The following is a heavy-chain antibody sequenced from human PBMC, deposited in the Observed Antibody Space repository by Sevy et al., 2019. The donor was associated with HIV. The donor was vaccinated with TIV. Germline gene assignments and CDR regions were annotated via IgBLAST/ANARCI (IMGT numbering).Heavy chain of an antibody. D-gene: IGHD2-15*01. J-gene: IGHJ5*02. CDR3: AAVGLRYCSGSSCYQGDWFDP. V-gene: IGHV1-24*01. CDR2: VDVQHGET. Sequence: ASVKVSCKVSGYSLTKLSIHWVRQGPGKGLEWMGDVDVQHGETIYAKKFQGRLKMTVDTNTDTAYIELSRLTSEDTAVYYCAAVGLRYCSGSSCYQGDWFDPWVQGSLVTVSS. CDR1: GYSLTKLS.